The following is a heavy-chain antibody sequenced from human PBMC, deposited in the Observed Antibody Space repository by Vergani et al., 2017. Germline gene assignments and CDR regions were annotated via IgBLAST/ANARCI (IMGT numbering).Heavy chain of an antibody. CDR3: ARSGIGGDPYLDY. D-gene: IGHD1-26*01. Sequence: EVQLVESGGGLVQPGGSLRLSCAASGFTVSSNYMSWVRQAPGKGLEWVAVIYSGGSTYYADSVKGRFTISRDNSKNTLYRQMNSLRAEDTAVYYCARSGIGGDPYLDYWGQGTLVTVSS. CDR1: GFTVSSNY. V-gene: IGHV3-66*02. J-gene: IGHJ4*02. CDR2: IYSGGST.